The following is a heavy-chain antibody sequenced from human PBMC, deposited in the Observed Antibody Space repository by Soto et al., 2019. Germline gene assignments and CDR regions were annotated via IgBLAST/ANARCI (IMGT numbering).Heavy chain of an antibody. CDR3: ARQYSSSWYSDY. D-gene: IGHD6-13*01. CDR1: GFTFSSYG. CDR2: IWYDGSNK. Sequence: GGSLRLSCAASGFTFSSYGMHWVRQAPGKGLEWVAVIWYDGSNKYYADSVKGRFTISRDNSKNTLYLQMNSLRAEDTAVYYCARQYSSSWYSDYWGQGTLVTVSS. J-gene: IGHJ4*02. V-gene: IGHV3-33*01.